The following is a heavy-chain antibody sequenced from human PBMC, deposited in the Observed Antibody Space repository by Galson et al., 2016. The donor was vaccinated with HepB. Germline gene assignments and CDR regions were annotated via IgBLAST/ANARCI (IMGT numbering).Heavy chain of an antibody. CDR1: GYTFSTYW. D-gene: IGHD5/OR15-5a*01. J-gene: IGHJ3*02. CDR2: IYPDDADT. Sequence: SGAEVKKPGESLKISCEGSGYTFSTYWIAWVRQMPGKGLEWMGIIYPDDADTRYSPSVQGLVTISVDKSISTAYLQWCSLRAWDTAMYYCATRTCLLGPFDIWGQGTMVTLSS. CDR3: ATRTCLLGPFDI. V-gene: IGHV5-51*01.